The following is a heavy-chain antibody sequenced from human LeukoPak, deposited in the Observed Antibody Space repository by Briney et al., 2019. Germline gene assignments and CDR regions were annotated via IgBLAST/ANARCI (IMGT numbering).Heavy chain of an antibody. CDR1: GYTFTSYG. Sequence: ASVKVSCKASGYTFTSYGISWVRQAPGQGLEWMGWINPNSGGTNYAQKFQGRVTMTRDTSISTAYMELSRLRSDDTAVYYCARDLRSLYDSSGYFDYWGQGTLVTVSS. J-gene: IGHJ4*02. CDR3: ARDLRSLYDSSGYFDY. D-gene: IGHD3-22*01. CDR2: INPNSGGT. V-gene: IGHV1-2*02.